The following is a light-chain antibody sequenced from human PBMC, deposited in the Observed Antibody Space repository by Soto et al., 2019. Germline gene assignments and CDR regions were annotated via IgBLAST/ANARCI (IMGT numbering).Light chain of an antibody. Sequence: EIVLTQSPGTLSLSPGERATLSCRASQSVSSSYLAWYQQKPGQAPRLLIYGASSRATGIPDRFSGSGSGTDFTLTIIRLEPEDFAVYYCQQYGSPPGTFGQGTKVDIK. CDR1: QSVSSSY. V-gene: IGKV3-20*01. J-gene: IGKJ1*01. CDR3: QQYGSPPGT. CDR2: GAS.